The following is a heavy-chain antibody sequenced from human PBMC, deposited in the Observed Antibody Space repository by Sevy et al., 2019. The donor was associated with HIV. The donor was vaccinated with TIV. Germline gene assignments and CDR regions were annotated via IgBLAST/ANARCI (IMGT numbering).Heavy chain of an antibody. CDR1: GYTFTGYY. V-gene: IGHV1-2*02. CDR2: INPNSGGT. D-gene: IGHD3-22*01. J-gene: IGHJ5*02. CDR3: ARGFYYYDSSGYYWP. Sequence: ASVKVSCKASGYTFTGYYMHWVRQAPGQGLEWMGWINPNSGGTNYSQKFQGRVTMTRDTSIVTAYMGLSRLRSDDTAVYYCARGFYYYDSSGYYWPWGQGTLVTVSS.